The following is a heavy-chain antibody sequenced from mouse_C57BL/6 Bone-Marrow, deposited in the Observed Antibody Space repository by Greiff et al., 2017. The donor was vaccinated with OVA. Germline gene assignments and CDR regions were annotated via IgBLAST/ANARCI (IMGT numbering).Heavy chain of an antibody. J-gene: IGHJ3*01. CDR2: ISNLAYSI. Sequence: EVKVIESGGGLVQPGGSLKLSCAASGFTFSDYGMAWVRQAPRKGPEWVAFISNLAYSIYYADTVTGRFTISRENAKNTLYLEMSSLRSEDTAMYYCARIYYGNYGFAYWGQGTLVTVSA. CDR1: GFTFSDYG. V-gene: IGHV5-15*01. CDR3: ARIYYGNYGFAY. D-gene: IGHD2-1*01.